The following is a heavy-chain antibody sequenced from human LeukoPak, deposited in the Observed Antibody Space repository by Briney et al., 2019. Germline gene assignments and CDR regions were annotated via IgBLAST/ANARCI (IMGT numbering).Heavy chain of an antibody. Sequence: ASVKVSCKASGYTFTSYAMHWVRQAPGQRFEWMGWINAGNGNTRYSQKFQGRVTITRDTSASTASMELSSLRSEDTAAYYCARGDDYKYFDCWGQGTLVTVSS. J-gene: IGHJ4*02. CDR1: GYTFTSYA. CDR3: ARGDDYKYFDC. V-gene: IGHV1-3*01. D-gene: IGHD4/OR15-4a*01. CDR2: INAGNGNT.